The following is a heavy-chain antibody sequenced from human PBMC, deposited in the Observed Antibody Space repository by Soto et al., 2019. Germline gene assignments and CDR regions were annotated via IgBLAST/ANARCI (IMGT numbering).Heavy chain of an antibody. V-gene: IGHV3-7*03. CDR1: GFTFSNHW. J-gene: IGHJ4*02. CDR2: VNQDGSEK. Sequence: GGSLRLSCAASGFTFSNHWMTWVRQATGKGLEWVASVNQDGSEKYSVDSAKGRFTISRDNAKNSLYLQMNSLRVEDTALYYCARSPPLSRSYLDYWGQGAVVTVSS. CDR3: ARSPPLSRSYLDY.